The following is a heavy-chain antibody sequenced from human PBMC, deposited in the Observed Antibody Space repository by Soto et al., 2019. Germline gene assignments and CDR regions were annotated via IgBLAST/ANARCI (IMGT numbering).Heavy chain of an antibody. CDR2: INGGNGNT. CDR1: GYTFTNYP. Sequence: QVQLVQSGAEVKKPGASVKVSCKASGYTFTNYPMHWVRQAPGKGLEWMGWINGGNGNTKYSQKFQGRVTITRDTSASTAYMELSSLRSEDTAVYYCASGVVAHYYYYGMDVWGQGTTVTVSS. V-gene: IGHV1-3*01. CDR3: ASGVVAHYYYYGMDV. D-gene: IGHD2-15*01. J-gene: IGHJ6*02.